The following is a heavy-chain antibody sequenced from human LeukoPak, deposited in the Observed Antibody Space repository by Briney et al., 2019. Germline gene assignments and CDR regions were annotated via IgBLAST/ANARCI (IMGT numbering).Heavy chain of an antibody. Sequence: GGSLRLSCAASGFTFSSYEMNWVRQAPGKGLEWVSYISISGSTIYNADSVMGRSTISRDDAKNSLYLQMNSLRAEDTAVYYCVRGGGSCCRFNAFDIWGQGTMVTVSS. CDR2: ISISGSTI. D-gene: IGHD2-15*01. CDR1: GFTFSSYE. V-gene: IGHV3-48*03. J-gene: IGHJ3*02. CDR3: VRGGGSCCRFNAFDI.